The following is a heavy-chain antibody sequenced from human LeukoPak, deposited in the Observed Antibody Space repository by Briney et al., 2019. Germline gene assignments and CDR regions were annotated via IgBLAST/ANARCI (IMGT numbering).Heavy chain of an antibody. CDR1: GFTFSGFW. CDR2: INSDGSEG. Sequence: GGSLRLSCAVSGFTFSGFWMSWSRQAPGKGLEWVASINSDGSEGYYADVVKGRFTISRDNAKNSLYLQMSNLRAEDTAAYFCARGGGLDVWGQGATVTVSS. D-gene: IGHD3-16*01. CDR3: ARGGGLDV. V-gene: IGHV3-7*03. J-gene: IGHJ6*02.